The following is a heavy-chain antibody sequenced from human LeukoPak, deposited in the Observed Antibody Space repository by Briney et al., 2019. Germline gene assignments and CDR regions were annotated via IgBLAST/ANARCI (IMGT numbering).Heavy chain of an antibody. CDR3: ARVHYSDSSGYPLDY. CDR1: GFTFSSYE. CDR2: ISSSGSTI. V-gene: IGHV3-48*03. D-gene: IGHD3-22*01. J-gene: IGHJ4*02. Sequence: GGSLRLSCAASGFTFSSYEMNWVRQAPGKGLEWVSYISSSGSTIYYADSVKGRFTISRDNAKNSLYLQMNSLRAGDTAVYYCARVHYSDSSGYPLDYWGQGTLVTVSS.